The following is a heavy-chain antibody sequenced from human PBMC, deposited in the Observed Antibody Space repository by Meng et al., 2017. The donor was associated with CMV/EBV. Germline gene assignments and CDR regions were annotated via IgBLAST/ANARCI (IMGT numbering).Heavy chain of an antibody. J-gene: IGHJ4*02. CDR1: GFTFDDYT. D-gene: IGHD5-12*01. V-gene: IGHV3-43*01. CDR3: AKDIGATIGRGAIDY. Sequence: GESLKISCAASGFTFDDYTMHWVRQAPGKGLEWASLISWDGGSTYYADSVKGRFTISRDNSKNSLYLQMNSLRTEDTALYYCAKDIGATIGRGAIDYWGQGTLVTVSS. CDR2: ISWDGGST.